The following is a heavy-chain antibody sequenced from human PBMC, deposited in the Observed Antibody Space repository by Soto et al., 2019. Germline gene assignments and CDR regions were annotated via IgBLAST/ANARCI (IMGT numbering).Heavy chain of an antibody. V-gene: IGHV1-18*01. CDR1: GYTFTSYG. CDR3: TRGPISGTNWYDP. Sequence: GASVKGSCEASGYTFTSYGISWVRQAPGQGLEWMGWISAHNDSTNYAQKLQGRVTSTTDTSTSIAYMELRSLRSDDTAVYYCTRGPISGTNWYDPWGHGTLVPVSS. D-gene: IGHD1-7*01. CDR2: ISAHNDST. J-gene: IGHJ5*02.